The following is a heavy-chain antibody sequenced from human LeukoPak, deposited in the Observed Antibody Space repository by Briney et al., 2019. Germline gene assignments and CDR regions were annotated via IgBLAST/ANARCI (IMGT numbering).Heavy chain of an antibody. CDR3: ATEPPGY. J-gene: IGHJ4*02. Sequence: PSQTLSLTCTVSGGSVSNGNYDWAWIRQPAGKGLEWIGRIYTNGGTSYNPSLKSRVTISADSSKNQFSLNLSSVTAADTAVYYCATEPPGYWGQGTLVTVSS. V-gene: IGHV4-61*02. CDR2: IYTNGGT. CDR1: GGSVSNGNYD.